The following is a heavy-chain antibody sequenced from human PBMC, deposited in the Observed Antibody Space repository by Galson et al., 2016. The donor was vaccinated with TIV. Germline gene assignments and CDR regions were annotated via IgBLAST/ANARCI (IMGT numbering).Heavy chain of an antibody. CDR1: GYIFTSWY. CDR2: VNPSGGTT. J-gene: IGHJ4*02. Sequence: CKASGYIFTSWYIHWVRQAPGQGLEWVGIVNPSGGTTSYAQKFQGRVTMTRDTSTSTVYMELNSLKSDDTAVYYCARGPGYTYGYIFDYWGQGTLVTVAP. CDR3: ARGPGYTYGYIFDY. V-gene: IGHV1-46*01. D-gene: IGHD5-18*01.